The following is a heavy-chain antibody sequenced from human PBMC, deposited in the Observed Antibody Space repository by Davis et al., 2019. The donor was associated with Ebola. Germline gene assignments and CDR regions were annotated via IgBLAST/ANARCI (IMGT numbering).Heavy chain of an antibody. D-gene: IGHD1-26*01. J-gene: IGHJ4*02. V-gene: IGHV1-2*06. CDR2: INPNSGGT. Sequence: AASVKVSCKASGYTFTSYGISWVRQAPGQGLEWMGRINPNSGGTNYVQKFQGRVTMTRDTSISTAYMEVRSLTSEDTAVYYCARTFVGGWLFDYWGQGTLVTVSS. CDR1: GYTFTSYG. CDR3: ARTFVGGWLFDY.